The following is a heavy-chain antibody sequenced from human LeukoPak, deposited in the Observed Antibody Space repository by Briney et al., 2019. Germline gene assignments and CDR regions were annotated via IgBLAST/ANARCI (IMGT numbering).Heavy chain of an antibody. CDR3: ARARAFVWGSYRYIPYYFDP. D-gene: IGHD3-16*02. Sequence: SETLSLTCAVYGDSFKNYYWTWIRQSPEKGLEWIGEINHGGLTSYNPFLESRLTLLVDTSKNQFSLNLRSVTAADTAVYFCARARAFVWGSYRYIPYYFDPWGQGTLVTVSS. V-gene: IGHV4-34*01. CDR2: INHGGLT. J-gene: IGHJ5*02. CDR1: GDSFKNYY.